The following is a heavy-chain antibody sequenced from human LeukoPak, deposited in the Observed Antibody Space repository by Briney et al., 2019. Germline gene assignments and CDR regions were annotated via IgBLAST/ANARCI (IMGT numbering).Heavy chain of an antibody. CDR2: ISYDGSNK. J-gene: IGHJ5*02. CDR3: ARETHSGSPFDH. V-gene: IGHV3-30-3*01. CDR1: GFTFSSYA. D-gene: IGHD1-26*01. Sequence: GGSLRLSCAASGFTFSSYAMHWVRQAPGKGLEGVAVISYDGSNKYYADSVKGRFTISRDNSKNTLYLQMNSLRAEDTAVYYCARETHSGSPFDHWGQGTLVTVSS.